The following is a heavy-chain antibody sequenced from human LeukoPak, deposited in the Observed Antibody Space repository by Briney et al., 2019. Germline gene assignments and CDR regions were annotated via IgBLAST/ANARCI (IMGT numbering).Heavy chain of an antibody. D-gene: IGHD2-2*01. CDR1: GVSISSYY. V-gene: IGHV4-59*01. CDR3: ARIVVPAVYYYYYYMDV. Sequence: SETLSLTCTVSGVSISSYYWSWIRQPPGKGLEWVGYIYYSGSTNYNPSLKSRVTISVDTSKNQFSLKLSSVTAADTAVYYCARIVVPAVYYYYYYMDVWGKGTTVTVSS. J-gene: IGHJ6*03. CDR2: IYYSGST.